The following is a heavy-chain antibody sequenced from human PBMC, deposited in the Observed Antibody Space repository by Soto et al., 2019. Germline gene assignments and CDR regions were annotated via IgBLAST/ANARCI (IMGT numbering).Heavy chain of an antibody. Sequence: GGSLRLSCAASGFTFSTYAMHWVRQAPGKGLEWVAVISYDGSNEYYVDSVKGRFTISRDNPKNTLYLQMNSLRQEDTAVYYCARGSAGNYNPGTLLDSGQGTLVTLSS. D-gene: IGHD1-1*01. CDR2: ISYDGSNE. CDR3: ARGSAGNYNPGTLLD. V-gene: IGHV3-30-3*01. J-gene: IGHJ4*02. CDR1: GFTFSTYA.